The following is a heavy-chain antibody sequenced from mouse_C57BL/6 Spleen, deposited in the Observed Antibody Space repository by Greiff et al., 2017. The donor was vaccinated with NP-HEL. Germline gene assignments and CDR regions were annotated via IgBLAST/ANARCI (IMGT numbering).Heavy chain of an antibody. D-gene: IGHD2-2*01. V-gene: IGHV1-62-2*01. J-gene: IGHJ4*01. CDR2: FYPGSGSI. CDR3: ARHEELYGYDGYAMDY. CDR1: GYTFTEYT. Sequence: QVQLKESGAELVKPGASVKLSCKASGYTFTEYTIHWVKQRSGQGLEWIGWFYPGSGSIKYNEKFKDKATLTADKSSSTVYMELSRLTSEDSAVYFCARHEELYGYDGYAMDYWGQGTSVTVSS.